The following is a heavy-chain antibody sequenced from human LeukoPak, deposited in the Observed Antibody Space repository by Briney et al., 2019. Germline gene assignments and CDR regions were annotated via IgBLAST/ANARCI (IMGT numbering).Heavy chain of an antibody. CDR2: IKSDGSET. D-gene: IGHD3/OR15-3a*01. J-gene: IGHJ4*02. CDR3: ARVISYFDL. V-gene: IGHV3-74*01. Sequence: GGSLRLSCAASGFTFSRHWMHWVRQGPGKGLEWVSRIKSDGSETQYADSVKGRFTISRDDAHNTLYLQMTSLRPEDTAVYYCARVISYFDLWGQGALVTASS. CDR1: GFTFSRHW.